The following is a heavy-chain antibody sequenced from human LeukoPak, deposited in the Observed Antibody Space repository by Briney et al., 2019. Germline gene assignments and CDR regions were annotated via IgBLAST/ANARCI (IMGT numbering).Heavy chain of an antibody. V-gene: IGHV3-7*01. D-gene: IGHD5-18*01. CDR3: ARRRGYSYGSSFDY. CDR2: IKRDGSEK. J-gene: IGHJ4*02. Sequence: PPGGSLRLSCEASGFTFSSHWMSWVRQVPGKGLEWVANIKRDGSEKYYVDSVKSRFTISRDNAKNSLYLQMNSLRAEDTAVYYCARRRGYSYGSSFDYWGQGTLVTVSS. CDR1: GFTFSSHW.